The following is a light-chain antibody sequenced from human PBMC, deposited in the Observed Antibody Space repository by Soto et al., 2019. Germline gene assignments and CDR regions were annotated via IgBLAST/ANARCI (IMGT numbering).Light chain of an antibody. CDR2: GAS. Sequence: EIVMTQSPATLSVSPGERATLSCRASQSVSSNLAWYQQKPGQAPRLLIYGASTRATGIPARLTGSGSGTEFTLTISSLQSEDSAVYYCQQYNDWPTLFGGGTKVEIK. CDR1: QSVSSN. CDR3: QQYNDWPTL. J-gene: IGKJ4*01. V-gene: IGKV3-15*01.